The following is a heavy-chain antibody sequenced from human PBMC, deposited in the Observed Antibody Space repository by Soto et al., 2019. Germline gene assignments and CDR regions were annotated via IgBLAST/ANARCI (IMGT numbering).Heavy chain of an antibody. J-gene: IGHJ3*02. CDR1: DGSFSDHF. CDR2: INHSGST. Sequence: QVQLQQWGAGLLKPSETLSLTCAVYDGSFSDHFWSWIRQPPGKGLEWIGEINHSGSTNNNPSRKSRVTMSVDTSKKQFSLKLSSVPAADTAVYYCARSHGILDIWGQGTVVSVSS. CDR3: ARSHGILDI. V-gene: IGHV4-34*01.